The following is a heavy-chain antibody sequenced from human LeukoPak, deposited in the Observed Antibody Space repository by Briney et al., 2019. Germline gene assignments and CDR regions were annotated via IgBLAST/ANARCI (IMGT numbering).Heavy chain of an antibody. D-gene: IGHD4-11*01. CDR3: AKDAQRGFDYSNSLEY. V-gene: IGHV3-33*06. Sequence: GKSLTLSCVASQFTFSHYGRHWVRQAPGKGLEWVAVIWNDGSNQYYADSVKGRFTISRDNFQNTVYLQMNSPRAEDTAVYYCAKDAQRGFDYSNSLEYWGQGTLATVSS. CDR2: IWNDGSNQ. J-gene: IGHJ4*02. CDR1: QFTFSHYG.